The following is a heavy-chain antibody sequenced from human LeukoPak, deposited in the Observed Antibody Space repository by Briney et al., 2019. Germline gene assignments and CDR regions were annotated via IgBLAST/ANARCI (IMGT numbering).Heavy chain of an antibody. CDR1: GYTFTSYG. J-gene: IGHJ6*02. V-gene: IGHV1-18*01. D-gene: IGHD4-11*01. Sequence: ASVKVSCKASGYTFTSYGISWVRQAPGQGLEWMGWISVYNGNTNYAQKLQGRVTMTTDTSTSTAYMELRSLRSDDTAVYYCARVHDYSNYVGYYYYGMDVWGQGTTVTVSS. CDR3: ARVHDYSNYVGYYYYGMDV. CDR2: ISVYNGNT.